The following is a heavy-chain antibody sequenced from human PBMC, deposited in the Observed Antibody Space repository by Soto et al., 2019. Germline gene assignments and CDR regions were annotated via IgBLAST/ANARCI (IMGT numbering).Heavy chain of an antibody. V-gene: IGHV3-11*01. CDR2: ISSSGSNI. CDR1: GFTFSDYY. J-gene: IGHJ4*02. D-gene: IGHD2-15*01. CDR3: ARPVAVVTEPFDY. Sequence: QVQLVESGGGLVKPGGSLRLSCAASGFTFSDYYMSWIRQAPGKGLEWVSYISSSGSNIYYADSVKGRFTISRDNAKNTLYLQMNSLRAEDTAVDYCARPVAVVTEPFDYWGQGTLVTVSS.